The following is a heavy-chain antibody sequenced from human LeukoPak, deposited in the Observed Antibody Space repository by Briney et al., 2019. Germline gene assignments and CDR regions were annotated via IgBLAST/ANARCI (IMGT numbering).Heavy chain of an antibody. Sequence: GGSLRLSCAASGFTFSSYSMNWVRQAPGKGLEWVSSISSSSSYIYYADSVKGRFTISRDNAKNSLYPQMNCLRAEDTAVYYCARSTVTTGLAFDYWGQGTLVTVSS. CDR3: ARSTVTTGLAFDY. V-gene: IGHV3-21*01. CDR2: ISSSSSYI. D-gene: IGHD4-11*01. CDR1: GFTFSSYS. J-gene: IGHJ4*02.